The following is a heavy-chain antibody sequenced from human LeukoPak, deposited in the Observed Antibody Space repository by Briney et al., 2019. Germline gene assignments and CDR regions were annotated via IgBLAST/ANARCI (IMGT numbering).Heavy chain of an antibody. V-gene: IGHV4-59*01. CDR3: ARWVEDIVVVPAAIPPYWFDP. J-gene: IGHJ5*02. CDR1: GGSISSYY. CDR2: IYYSGST. Sequence: SETLSLTCTVSGGSISSYYWSWIRQPPGKGLEWIGYIYYSGSTNYNPSLKSRVTISVDTSKNQFSLKLNSVTAADTAVYYCARWVEDIVVVPAAIPPYWFDPWGQGTLVTVSS. D-gene: IGHD2-2*01.